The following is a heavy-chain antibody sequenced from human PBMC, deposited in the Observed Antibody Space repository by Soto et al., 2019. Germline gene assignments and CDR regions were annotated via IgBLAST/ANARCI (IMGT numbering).Heavy chain of an antibody. CDR2: ISSDGGDK. Sequence: VQLGECGGGVVQPGGSPRLSCAASGFTFSNFGMHWVRQAPGKGLEWVAAISSDGGDKHYSHSVKDRFTISRDNSKNTLFLQMNSLRVEDTAVYYCVKGSEVARQELDHWGQGILVTVSS. D-gene: IGHD2-15*01. CDR1: GFTFSNFG. J-gene: IGHJ4*02. CDR3: VKGSEVARQELDH. V-gene: IGHV3-30*18.